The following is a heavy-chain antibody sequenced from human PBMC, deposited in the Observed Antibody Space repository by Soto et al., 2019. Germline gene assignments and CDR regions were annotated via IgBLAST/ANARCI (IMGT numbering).Heavy chain of an antibody. V-gene: IGHV1-18*01. CDR3: ARGKYGGNY. Sequence: QVKLVQSGPEVKKPGASVKVSCKASGYTFSSYGITWVRQAPGQGLAWMGWVSAYNGDTNYAQKFQGRATMSTDTSTSTAYMELRSLTSDDTAVYYCARGKYGGNYWGQGTLVTVSS. CDR1: GYTFSSYG. D-gene: IGHD1-26*01. CDR2: VSAYNGDT. J-gene: IGHJ4*02.